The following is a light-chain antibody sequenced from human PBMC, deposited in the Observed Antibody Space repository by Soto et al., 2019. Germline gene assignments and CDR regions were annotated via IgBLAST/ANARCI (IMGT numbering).Light chain of an antibody. CDR3: CSYAGSYPSYV. CDR1: SSDVGGYNY. J-gene: IGLJ1*01. CDR2: DVS. V-gene: IGLV2-11*01. Sequence: QSALTQPRSVSGSPGQSVTISCTGTSSDVGGYNYVSWYQQHPGKAPKLMIYDVSKRPSGVPDRFSGSKSGNTTSLTISGLQAEDEADYYCCSYAGSYPSYVFGPWTKVTV.